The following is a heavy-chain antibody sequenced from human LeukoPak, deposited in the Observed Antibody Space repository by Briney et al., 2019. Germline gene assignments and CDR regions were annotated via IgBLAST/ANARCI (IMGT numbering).Heavy chain of an antibody. Sequence: GGSLRLSCAASGFTFSSYSMNWVRQAPGKGLEWVSYISSSSSTIYYADSVKGRFTISRDNAKNSVYLQMSSLRAEDTAVYYCARGGKLLFFDYWGQGTLVTVS. CDR1: GFTFSSYS. J-gene: IGHJ4*02. CDR2: ISSSSSTI. CDR3: ARGGKLLFFDY. D-gene: IGHD2-15*01. V-gene: IGHV3-48*01.